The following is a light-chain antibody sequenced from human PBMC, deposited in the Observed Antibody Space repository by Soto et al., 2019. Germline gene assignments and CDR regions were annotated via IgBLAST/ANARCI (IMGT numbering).Light chain of an antibody. CDR3: QQYSSSPVT. V-gene: IGKV3-20*01. CDR1: QSVSNTY. Sequence: EIVLAQSPGTLSLSPGTRATLSCRASQSVSNTYLAWYQQKPGQAPRLLIYGVSSRATGIPDRFSGSGSGTDFTLTISRLEPEDFAVYYCQQYSSSPVTFGGGTKVDIK. J-gene: IGKJ4*01. CDR2: GVS.